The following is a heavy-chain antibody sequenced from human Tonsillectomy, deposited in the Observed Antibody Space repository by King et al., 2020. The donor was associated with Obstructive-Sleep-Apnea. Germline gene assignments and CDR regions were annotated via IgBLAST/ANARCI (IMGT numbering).Heavy chain of an antibody. CDR2: ISGSGGIT. CDR1: GFTFSSYA. Sequence: VQLVESGGGLVQPGGSLRLSCVASGFTFSSYAMSWVRQAPGKGLEWVSTISGSGGITNYADSVKGRFTISRDNSKNTLYLQMNSLRDEDTAVYYCAKGYCTDGVCYFDYWGQGTLVTVSS. CDR3: AKGYCTDGVCYFDY. V-gene: IGHV3-23*04. J-gene: IGHJ4*02. D-gene: IGHD2-8*01.